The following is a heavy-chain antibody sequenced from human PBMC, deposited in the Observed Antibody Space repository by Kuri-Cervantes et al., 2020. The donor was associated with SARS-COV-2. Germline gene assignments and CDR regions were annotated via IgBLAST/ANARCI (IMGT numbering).Heavy chain of an antibody. Sequence: GGSLRLSCAASGSTFSSYSMNWVRQAPGKGLEWVSSISSSSSYIYYADSVEGRFTISRDNAKNSLYLQMNSLRAEDTAVYYCARGTTVTTFFGRNEYFQHWGQGTLVTVSS. CDR2: ISSSSSYI. J-gene: IGHJ1*01. CDR3: ARGTTVTTFFGRNEYFQH. D-gene: IGHD4-17*01. CDR1: GSTFSSYS. V-gene: IGHV3-21*01.